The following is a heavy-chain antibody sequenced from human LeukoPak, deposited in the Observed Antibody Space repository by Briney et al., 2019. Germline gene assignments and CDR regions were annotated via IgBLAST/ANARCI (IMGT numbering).Heavy chain of an antibody. Sequence: PGGSLRLSCAASGFTFSSYGMHWVRQAPGKGLEWVAVISYDGSNKYYADSVKGRFTISRDNSKNTLYLQMNSLRAEDTAVYYCARELPLGPYYYDSSGYYYVWGQGTLVTVSS. J-gene: IGHJ4*02. CDR3: ARELPLGPYYYDSSGYYYV. V-gene: IGHV3-30*03. D-gene: IGHD3-22*01. CDR1: GFTFSSYG. CDR2: ISYDGSNK.